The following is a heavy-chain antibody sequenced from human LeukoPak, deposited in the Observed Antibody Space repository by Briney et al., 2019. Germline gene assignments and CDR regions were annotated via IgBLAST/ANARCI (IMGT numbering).Heavy chain of an antibody. V-gene: IGHV4-59*08. J-gene: IGHJ4*02. CDR1: GGSISSYY. D-gene: IGHD2-2*01. CDR3: AGGDFAVVPDPPDY. Sequence: SETLSLTCTVSGGSISSYYWSWIRQPPGKGLEWIGYIHYSGSTNYNPSLKSRVTISVDTSKNQFSLKLSSVTAADTAVYYCAGGDFAVVPDPPDYWGQGTLVTVSS. CDR2: IHYSGST.